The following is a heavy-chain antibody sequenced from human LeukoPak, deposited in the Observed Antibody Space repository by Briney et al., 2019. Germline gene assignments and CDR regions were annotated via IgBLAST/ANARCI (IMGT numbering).Heavy chain of an antibody. Sequence: ASVKVSCKASGYTFTGYYMHWVRQAPGQGLEWMGIINPSGGSTSYAQKFQGRVTMTRDTSTSTVYMELSSLRSEDTAVYYCARDNSGKGFDYWGQGTLVTVSS. CDR3: ARDNSGKGFDY. D-gene: IGHD3-10*01. CDR2: INPSGGST. V-gene: IGHV1-46*01. J-gene: IGHJ4*02. CDR1: GYTFTGYY.